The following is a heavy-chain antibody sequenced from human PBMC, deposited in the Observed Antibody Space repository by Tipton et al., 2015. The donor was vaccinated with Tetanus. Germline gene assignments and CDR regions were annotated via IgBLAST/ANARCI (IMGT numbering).Heavy chain of an antibody. CDR1: GASIRGGTFY. V-gene: IGHV4-39*01. CDR2: IYESGDT. CDR3: ARQADNWLDP. J-gene: IGHJ5*02. Sequence: TLSLTCTVSGASIRGGTFYWGWIRQPPGKGLEWIGSIYESGDTYYIPSLKSRVTISVDTSTNQFSLTLNSMAAADTAVYYCARQADNWLDPWGQGTLVAVSS.